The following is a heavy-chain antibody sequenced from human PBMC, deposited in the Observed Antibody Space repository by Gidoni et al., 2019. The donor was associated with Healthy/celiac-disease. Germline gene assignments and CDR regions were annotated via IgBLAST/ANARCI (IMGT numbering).Heavy chain of an antibody. CDR3: ARACRSSHYSSSCPTGY. D-gene: IGHD6-6*01. J-gene: IGHJ4*02. CDR2: INPNSGNT. V-gene: IGHV1-8*01. Sequence: VQLVQSGPEVKKPGASVTVSCKASGYTFTSYAINWVRQATGQGLEWMGWINPNSGNTGYAQKFQGRVTMTRNTSISTAYMELSSLRSEDTAVYYCARACRSSHYSSSCPTGYWGQGTLVTVSS. CDR1: GYTFTSYA.